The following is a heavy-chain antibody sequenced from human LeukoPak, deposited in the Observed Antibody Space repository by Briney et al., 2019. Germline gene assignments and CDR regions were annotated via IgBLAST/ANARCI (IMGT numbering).Heavy chain of an antibody. Sequence: PGGSLRLSCAASGFTFSNAWMSWVRQAPGKGLEWVGRIKSKTDGGTTDYAAPVKGRFTISRDDSKNTLYPQMNSLKTEDTAVYYCTTDPDILTGYPDYWGQGTLVTVSS. V-gene: IGHV3-15*01. J-gene: IGHJ4*02. CDR2: IKSKTDGGTT. CDR1: GFTFSNAW. D-gene: IGHD3-9*01. CDR3: TTDPDILTGYPDY.